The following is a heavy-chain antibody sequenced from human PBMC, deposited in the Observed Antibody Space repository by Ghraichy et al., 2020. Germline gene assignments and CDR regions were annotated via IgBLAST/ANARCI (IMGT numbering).Heavy chain of an antibody. V-gene: IGHV3-66*02. J-gene: IGHJ6*02. CDR1: GFTVSSNY. D-gene: IGHD6-19*01. CDR2: IYSGGST. CDR3: ARTSIYSSGWYGRYYYYGMDV. Sequence: GGSLRLSCAASGFTVSSNYMSWVRQAPGKGLEWVSVIYSGGSTYYADSVKGRFTIPRDNSKNTLYLQMNSLRAEDTAVYYCARTSIYSSGWYGRYYYYGMDVWGQGTTVTVSS.